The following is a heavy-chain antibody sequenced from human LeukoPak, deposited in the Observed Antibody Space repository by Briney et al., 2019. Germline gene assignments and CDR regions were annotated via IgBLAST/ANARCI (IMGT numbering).Heavy chain of an antibody. CDR2: IYYSGST. J-gene: IGHJ5*02. CDR3: ARHVEVRSGYYFWFDP. Sequence: PSETLSLTCTVSGGSISSYYWGWIRQPPGKGLEWIGSIYYSGSTYYNPSLKSRVTISVDTSKNQFSLKLSSVTAADTAVYYCARHVEVRSGYYFWFDPWGQGTLVTVSS. D-gene: IGHD3-3*01. V-gene: IGHV4-39*01. CDR1: GGSISSYY.